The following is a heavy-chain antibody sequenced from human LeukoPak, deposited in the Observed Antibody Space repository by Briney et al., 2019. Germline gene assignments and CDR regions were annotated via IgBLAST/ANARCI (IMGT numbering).Heavy chain of an antibody. CDR3: ASSMTATFWSEGWYFDL. D-gene: IGHD2-21*02. CDR2: IYTSGST. Sequence: PSQTLFLTCTVSGGSISSGSYYWSRIRQPAGQGLEWIGRIYTSGSTNYNPSLKSRVTISVDTSKNQFSLKLSSVTAADTAVYYCASSMTATFWSEGWYFDLWGRGTLVTVSS. CDR1: GGSISSGSYY. J-gene: IGHJ2*01. V-gene: IGHV4-61*02.